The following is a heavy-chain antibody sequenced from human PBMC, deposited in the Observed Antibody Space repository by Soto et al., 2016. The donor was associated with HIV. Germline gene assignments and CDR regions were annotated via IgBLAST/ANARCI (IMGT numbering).Heavy chain of an antibody. CDR2: INHSDNS. CDR3: ARADCNAGRVRISLTR. Sequence: VQLQQWGAGLLKPSETLSLTCAVYGGSFNNYYWAWIRQPPGKTLEWIGEINHSDNSNYNPSLKSRVTMSADASKNQFSLRLLSVTAADTAIYYCARADCNAGRVRISLTRWGHGTLVTVSS. D-gene: IGHD2-15*01. CDR1: GGSFNNYY. V-gene: IGHV4-34*02. J-gene: IGHJ3*01.